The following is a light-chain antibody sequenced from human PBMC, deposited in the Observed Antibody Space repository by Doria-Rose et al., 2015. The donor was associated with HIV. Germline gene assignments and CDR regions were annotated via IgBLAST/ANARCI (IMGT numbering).Light chain of an antibody. CDR3: QQYGTSRGT. CDR2: WAS. Sequence: DIRMTQSPESLGMSLDERATLNCKSNQSLLYTSKNYLAWYQQKPGQPPNLLIYWASTRQSGVPARFSGSGSGTDFTLTISSLEAEDVAVYYCQQYGTSRGTFGQGTRLEIK. CDR1: QSLLYTSKNY. V-gene: IGKV4-1*01. J-gene: IGKJ5*01.